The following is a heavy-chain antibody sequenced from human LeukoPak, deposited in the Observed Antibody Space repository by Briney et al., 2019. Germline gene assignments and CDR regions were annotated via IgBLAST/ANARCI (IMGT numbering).Heavy chain of an antibody. CDR2: INAGNGNT. CDR1: GYTFTSYA. Sequence: ASVKVSCKASGYTFTSYAMHWVRQAPGQRLEWMGWINAGNGNTKYSQKFQGRVTITRDTSASTAYMELSSLRFEDTAVYYCARSSNWNPSFDYWGQGTLVTVSS. J-gene: IGHJ4*02. V-gene: IGHV1-3*01. D-gene: IGHD1-20*01. CDR3: ARSSNWNPSFDY.